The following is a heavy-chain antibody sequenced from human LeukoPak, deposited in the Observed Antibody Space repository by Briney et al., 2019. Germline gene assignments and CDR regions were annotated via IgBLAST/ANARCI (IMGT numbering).Heavy chain of an antibody. D-gene: IGHD1-26*01. V-gene: IGHV3-53*01. CDR2: IFRDDTT. CDR1: GFTFSTNY. Sequence: GGSLRLSCAASGFTFSTNYMSWVRQAPGKGLEWVSVIFRDDTTYYAESVKGRFTISRDNSKNTLYLQMSSPRAEDTAVYYCARAAYDSGSYIVNHDYWGQGTLVTVSS. CDR3: ARAAYDSGSYIVNHDY. J-gene: IGHJ4*02.